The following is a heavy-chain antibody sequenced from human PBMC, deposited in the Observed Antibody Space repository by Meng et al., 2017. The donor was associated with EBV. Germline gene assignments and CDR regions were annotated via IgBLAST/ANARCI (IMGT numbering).Heavy chain of an antibody. CDR1: GFSLSTRGVG. CDR2: IYWDDDK. J-gene: IGHJ4*02. D-gene: IGHD6-6*01. CDR3: AHIIAARPFDY. V-gene: IGHV2-5*02. Sequence: QITLKESGPTLVKPTQTLTLTCTFSGFSLSTRGVGVGWIRQPPGKALEWLVLIYWDDDKRYSPSLKSRLTITKDTSKNQAVLTMTNMDPVDAATYYCAHIIAARPFDYWGQGTLVTVSS.